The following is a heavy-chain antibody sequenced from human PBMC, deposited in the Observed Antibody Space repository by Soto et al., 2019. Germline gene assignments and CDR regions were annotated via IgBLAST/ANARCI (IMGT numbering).Heavy chain of an antibody. V-gene: IGHV3-30*18. CDR3: AKDVSTTADYYFDY. Sequence: PGGSLRLSCAASGFSFSRNAMHWVRQAPGKGLEWVAVISYDGNNKYYADSVKGRFTISRDNSKNTLYLQMNSLRAEDTAVYYCAKDVSTTADYYFDYWGQGTLVTVSS. CDR1: GFSFSRNA. CDR2: ISYDGNNK. D-gene: IGHD2-2*01. J-gene: IGHJ4*02.